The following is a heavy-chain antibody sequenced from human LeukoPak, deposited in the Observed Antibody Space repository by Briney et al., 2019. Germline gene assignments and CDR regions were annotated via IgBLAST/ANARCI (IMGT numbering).Heavy chain of an antibody. V-gene: IGHV3-30*02. CDR3: AKSVTGITWFDP. D-gene: IGHD6-19*01. Sequence: GGSLRLSCEASGFTFRSTGMHWVRQAPGKGLEWLAFIRFDGSNKWYADSVKGRFTISRDNSKNTLYLQMNSLRIEDSAVYYCAKSVTGITWFDPWGQGSLVTVSS. J-gene: IGHJ5*02. CDR1: GFTFRSTG. CDR2: IRFDGSNK.